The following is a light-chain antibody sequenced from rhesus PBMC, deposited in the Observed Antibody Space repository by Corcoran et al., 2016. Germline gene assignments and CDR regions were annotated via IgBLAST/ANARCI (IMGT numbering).Light chain of an antibody. CDR1: QGISSW. CDR3: QQYSSRPLYS. CDR2: KAS. Sequence: DIQMTQSPSSLSASVGDTVTITCRASQGISSWLAWYQQQPGKAPKLLLYKASSLQSGVPSRFSGSGSGTDFPLTISSLQSEDFATYYCQQYSSRPLYSFGQGTKVEIK. V-gene: IGKV1-22*01. J-gene: IGKJ2*01.